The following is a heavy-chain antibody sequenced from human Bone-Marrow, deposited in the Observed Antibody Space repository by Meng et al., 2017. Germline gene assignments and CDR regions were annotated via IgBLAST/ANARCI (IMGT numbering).Heavy chain of an antibody. J-gene: IGHJ4*02. CDR2: INTNTGDP. V-gene: IGHV7-4-1*02. D-gene: IGHD4-17*01. Sequence: QVQLVHSGPELKKPVASVKVSCKASGYTFTAYGMNWVRQAPGQGLEWMGWINTNTGDPRYAQGFTGRFVFSLDTSVSTAYLEINSLKAEDTAVYYCARTNDHGDHLLPLDYWGQGTLVTVSS. CDR3: ARTNDHGDHLLPLDY. CDR1: GYTFTAYG.